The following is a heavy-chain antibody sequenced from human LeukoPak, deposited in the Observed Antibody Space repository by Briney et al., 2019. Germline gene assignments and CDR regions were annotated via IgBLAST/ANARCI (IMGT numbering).Heavy chain of an antibody. D-gene: IGHD1-26*01. CDR1: DDSITMYY. V-gene: IGHV4-59*12. J-gene: IGHJ4*02. Sequence: SETLSLTCTVSDDSITMYYWTWIRQPPGKGLEWVGYVDHTGSTNFTPSLNGRVSISRDPTKNLFSLRLSSVTAADTAVYYCARGPSVGATWFGYWGQGTLVTVSS. CDR3: ARGPSVGATWFGY. CDR2: VDHTGST.